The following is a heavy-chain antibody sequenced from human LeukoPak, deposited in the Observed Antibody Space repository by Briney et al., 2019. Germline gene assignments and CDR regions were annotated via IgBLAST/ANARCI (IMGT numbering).Heavy chain of an antibody. CDR3: ARSLSGVGGSIFDY. CDR2: ISSSGSTI. Sequence: PGGSLRLSCSASGFTFSSYEMDWVRRAPGKGLEWVSYISSSGSTIYYADSVKGRSTISRDTSKNTLYLQLKSLRAEHTCVNYCARSLSGVGGSIFDYWGQGTLVTFSS. D-gene: IGHD3-10*01. J-gene: IGHJ4*02. V-gene: IGHV3-48*03. CDR1: GFTFSSYE.